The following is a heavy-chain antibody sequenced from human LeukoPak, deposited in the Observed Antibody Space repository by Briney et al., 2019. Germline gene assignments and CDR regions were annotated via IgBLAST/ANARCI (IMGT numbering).Heavy chain of an antibody. J-gene: IGHJ6*03. Sequence: ASVKVSCKASGYIFTSYFMHWVRQAPGQGLEWMGLINPSGGSTRYAQKFQGRVTMTRDMSTSTVYMELSSLRSEDTAVYYCARVTYYYGSGSYYTYHYYYYMDVWGKGTTVTVPS. V-gene: IGHV1-46*01. CDR1: GYIFTSYF. D-gene: IGHD3-10*01. CDR3: ARVTYYYGSGSYYTYHYYYYMDV. CDR2: INPSGGST.